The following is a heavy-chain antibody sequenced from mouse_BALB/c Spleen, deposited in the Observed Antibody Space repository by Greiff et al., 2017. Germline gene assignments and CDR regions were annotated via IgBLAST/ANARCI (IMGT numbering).Heavy chain of an antibody. J-gene: IGHJ2*01. D-gene: IGHD2-3*01. CDR3: AREMAFDY. Sequence: EVQRVESGGGLVQPGGSLRLSCATSGFTFTDYYMSWVRQPPGKALEWLGFIRNKANGYTTEYSASVKGRFTISRDNSQSILYLQMNTLRAEDSATYYCAREMAFDYWGQGTTLTVSS. CDR1: GFTFTDYY. V-gene: IGHV7-3*02. CDR2: IRNKANGYTT.